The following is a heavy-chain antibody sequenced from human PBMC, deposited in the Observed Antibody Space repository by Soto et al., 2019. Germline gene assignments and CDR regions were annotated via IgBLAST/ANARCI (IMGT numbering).Heavy chain of an antibody. CDR2: TYYRSKWYN. CDR3: ARDAPGGYCSGGSCYPNWFDP. Sequence: SQTLSLTCAISGDSVSSNSAAWNWIRQSPSRGLEWLGRTYYRSKWYNDYAVSVKSRITINPDTSKNQFSLQLNSVTPEDTAVYYCARDAPGGYCSGGSCYPNWFDPWGQGTLVTVSS. CDR1: GDSVSSNSAA. D-gene: IGHD2-15*01. V-gene: IGHV6-1*01. J-gene: IGHJ5*02.